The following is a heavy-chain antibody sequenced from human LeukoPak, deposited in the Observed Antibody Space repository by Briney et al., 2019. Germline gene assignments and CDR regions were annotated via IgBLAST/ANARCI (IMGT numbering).Heavy chain of an antibody. CDR1: GGTFSSYA. D-gene: IGHD3-9*01. CDR2: IIPIFGTA. CDR3: ASPESRYYDILTGYSFDY. Sequence: SVTVSCKASGGTFSSYAISWVRQAPGQGLEWMGGIIPIFGTAKYAQKFQGRVTITADESTSTAYMELSSLRSEDTAVYYCASPESRYYDILTGYSFDYWGQGTLVTVSS. J-gene: IGHJ4*02. V-gene: IGHV1-69*13.